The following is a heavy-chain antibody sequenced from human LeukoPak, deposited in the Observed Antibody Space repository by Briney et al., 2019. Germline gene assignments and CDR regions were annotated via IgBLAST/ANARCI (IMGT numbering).Heavy chain of an antibody. CDR1: GFTFSSYE. CDR2: ISSSGSTI. Sequence: PGGSLRLSCAASGFTFSSYEMNWVRQAPGKGLEWVSYISSSGSTIYYAVSVKGRFTISRDNAKNSLYLQMTSLRAEDTAVYYCANSPFWSGYSPRDYWGQGTLVTVSS. CDR3: ANSPFWSGYSPRDY. D-gene: IGHD3-3*01. J-gene: IGHJ4*02. V-gene: IGHV3-48*03.